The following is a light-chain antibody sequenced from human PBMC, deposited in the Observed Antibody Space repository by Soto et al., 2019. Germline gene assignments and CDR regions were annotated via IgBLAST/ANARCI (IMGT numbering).Light chain of an antibody. CDR1: INDVGGYNY. V-gene: IGLV2-8*01. Sequence: QSVLTQPPSASGSPGQSVTISCAGTINDVGGYNYVSWYQQHPGKVPQLMIYQVTKRPSGVPDRFSASKSDTTASLTISGLQAEDEGDYYCMSYAGGNRFVFGTRTKVTV. J-gene: IGLJ1*01. CDR2: QVT. CDR3: MSYAGGNRFV.